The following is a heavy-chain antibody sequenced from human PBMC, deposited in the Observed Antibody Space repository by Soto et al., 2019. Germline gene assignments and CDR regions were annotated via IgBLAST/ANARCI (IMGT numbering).Heavy chain of an antibody. CDR1: GFTFSSYS. D-gene: IGHD3-22*01. V-gene: IGHV3-21*01. Sequence: GGSLRLSCAASGFTFSSYSMNWVRQAPGKGLERVSSISSSSSYIYYADSVKGRFTISRDNAKNSLYLQMNSLRAEDTAVYYCATSATRDSSGYYGSFDSWGQGALVTVSS. J-gene: IGHJ4*02. CDR3: ATSATRDSSGYYGSFDS. CDR2: ISSSSSYI.